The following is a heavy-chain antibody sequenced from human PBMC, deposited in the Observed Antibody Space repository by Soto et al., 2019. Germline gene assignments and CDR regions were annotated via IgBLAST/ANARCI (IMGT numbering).Heavy chain of an antibody. D-gene: IGHD5-12*01. CDR3: VRARVPSIYYFDN. J-gene: IGHJ4*02. CDR1: GGSISRSY. Sequence: QVQLQESGPGLVKPSEPLSLTCTVSGGSISRSYWSWIRQTPGTRLKWIAYIYHTGSTNYNPSLTSRVTISVDTSKDHSSLKLGSVTDADTAVYYCVRARVPSIYYFDNWGQGTLVTVSS. V-gene: IGHV4-59*01. CDR2: IYHTGST.